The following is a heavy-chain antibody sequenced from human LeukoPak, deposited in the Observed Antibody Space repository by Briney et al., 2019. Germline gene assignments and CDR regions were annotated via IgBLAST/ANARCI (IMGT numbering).Heavy chain of an antibody. D-gene: IGHD3-3*01. Sequence: GGSLRLSCAASGFTFSSYAMSWVRQAPGKGLEWVSAISGSGGSTYYADSVKGRFTISRDNSKSTLYLQMNSLRAEDTAVYYCAKSSGFVDFWSGYPHYFDYWGQGTLVTVSS. V-gene: IGHV3-23*01. J-gene: IGHJ4*02. CDR2: ISGSGGST. CDR1: GFTFSSYA. CDR3: AKSSGFVDFWSGYPHYFDY.